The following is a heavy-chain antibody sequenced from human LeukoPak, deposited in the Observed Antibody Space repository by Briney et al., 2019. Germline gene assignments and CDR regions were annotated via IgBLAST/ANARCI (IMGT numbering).Heavy chain of an antibody. D-gene: IGHD3-10*01. CDR2: INPNSGGT. Sequence: AASVKVSCAASGYTFTGYYMHWVRQAPGKGLEWLACINPNSGGTNYAQTIKGRVTMTSDTSISTAYMALSRLRSDDTAVYYCARVHVLLWFGELLSYGMDVWGQGTTVTVSS. CDR3: ARVHVLLWFGELLSYGMDV. CDR1: GYTFTGYY. V-gene: IGHV1-2*02. J-gene: IGHJ6*02.